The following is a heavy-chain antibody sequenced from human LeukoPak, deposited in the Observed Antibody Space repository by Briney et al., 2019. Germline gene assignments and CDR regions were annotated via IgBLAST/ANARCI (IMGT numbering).Heavy chain of an antibody. Sequence: SETLSLTCTVSGGSISSSTYYWGWIRQPPGKGLEWIGSIYYSGSTYYNPSLKSRVTISVDTSKNQFSLKLSSVTAADTAVYYCAGGRGEGTTASHIWGQGTMVTVSS. CDR3: AGGRGEGTTASHI. CDR1: GGSISSSTYY. D-gene: IGHD4-17*01. J-gene: IGHJ3*02. V-gene: IGHV4-39*07. CDR2: IYYSGST.